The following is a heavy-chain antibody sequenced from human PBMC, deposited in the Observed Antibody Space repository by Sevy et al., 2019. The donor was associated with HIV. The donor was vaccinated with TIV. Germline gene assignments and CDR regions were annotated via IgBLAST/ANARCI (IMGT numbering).Heavy chain of an antibody. CDR2: INAISSNI. CDR1: GFTFSSYA. CDR3: ARDLCSGGNAVYGY. Sequence: GGSLRLSCAASGFTFSSYAMNWVRQAPGKGLEWVSSINAISSNIYYADSVKGRFTISRYNAENSLYLQMNSVRAEDTAVYYCARDLCSGGNAVYGYWGQGTLVTVSS. V-gene: IGHV3-21*01. D-gene: IGHD2-15*01. J-gene: IGHJ4*02.